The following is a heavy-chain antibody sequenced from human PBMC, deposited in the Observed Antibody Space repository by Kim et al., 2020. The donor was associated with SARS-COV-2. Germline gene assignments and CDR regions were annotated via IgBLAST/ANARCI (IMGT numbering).Heavy chain of an antibody. V-gene: IGHV3-53*01. CDR3: ARERQLETNYYYYYGMDV. Sequence: GRFTSSRDNSKNPLYLQMNSLRAEDTAVYYCARERQLETNYYYYYGMDVWGQGTTVTVSS. J-gene: IGHJ6*02. D-gene: IGHD6-6*01.